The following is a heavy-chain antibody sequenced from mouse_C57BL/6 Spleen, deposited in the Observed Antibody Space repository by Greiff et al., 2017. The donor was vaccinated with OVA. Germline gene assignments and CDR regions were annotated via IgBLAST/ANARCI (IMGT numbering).Heavy chain of an antibody. CDR1: GYTFTSYG. V-gene: IGHV1-81*01. Sequence: VMLVESGAELARPGASVKLSCKASGYTFTSYGISWVKQRTGQSLEWIGEIYPRSGNTYYNEKFKGKATLTADKSSSTAYMELRSLTSEDSAVYFCERSNYPYYAMDYWGQGTSVTVSS. J-gene: IGHJ4*01. CDR2: IYPRSGNT. CDR3: ERSNYPYYAMDY. D-gene: IGHD2-5*01.